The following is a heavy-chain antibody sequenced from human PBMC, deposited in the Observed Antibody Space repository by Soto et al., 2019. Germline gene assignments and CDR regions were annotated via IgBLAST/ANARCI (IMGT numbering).Heavy chain of an antibody. V-gene: IGHV3-33*01. CDR2: MWFDGNNK. D-gene: IGHD3-3*01. Sequence: QVQLVESGGGVVQPGRSLRLSCAASGFTFSSYGMHWVRQAPGKGLEWVAVMWFDGNNKYYADSVKGRFTISRDNSKNTLYLQMNSLRVEDTAVYYCARFIVTLEWYPAHPSNFYMDVWGKGTTVTVSS. CDR3: ARFIVTLEWYPAHPSNFYMDV. J-gene: IGHJ6*03. CDR1: GFTFSSYG.